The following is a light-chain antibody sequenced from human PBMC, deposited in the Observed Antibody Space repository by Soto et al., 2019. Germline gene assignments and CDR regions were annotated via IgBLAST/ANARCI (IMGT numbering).Light chain of an antibody. Sequence: QSVLTQPASVSGSPGQSITISCTGTSSDVGSSNLVSWYQQHPGKTPKLIIYEGSRRPSGVSGRFSGSMSGNAASLTISGFQAGDEADYYCCSFARSSTSYVFGTGTKVTVL. J-gene: IGLJ1*01. CDR3: CSFARSSTSYV. CDR1: SSDVGSSNL. CDR2: EGS. V-gene: IGLV2-23*01.